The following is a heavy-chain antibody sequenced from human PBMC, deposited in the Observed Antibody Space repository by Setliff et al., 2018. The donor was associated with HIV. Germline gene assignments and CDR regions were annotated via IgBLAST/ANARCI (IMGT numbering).Heavy chain of an antibody. D-gene: IGHD2-15*01. CDR2: ISHSGNLM. Sequence: LRLSCAASGFDISVYDLNWVRQAPGKGLEWLSSISHSGNLMYYANSLKGRFTISRDNAESSLFLQMNSLTVEDTAVYYCARDLTTTTPFDLWGPGTLVTVSS. CDR3: ARDLTTTTPFDL. J-gene: IGHJ4*02. CDR1: GFDISVYD. V-gene: IGHV3-21*06.